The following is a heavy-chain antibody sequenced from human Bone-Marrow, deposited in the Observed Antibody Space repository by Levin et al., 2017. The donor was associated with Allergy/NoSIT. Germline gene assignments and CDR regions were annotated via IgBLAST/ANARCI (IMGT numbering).Heavy chain of an antibody. CDR1: GYFFTNHG. V-gene: IGHV1-18*01. CDR3: ARRISSGYYFAFDY. D-gene: IGHD6-19*01. Sequence: ASVKVSCKTSGYFFTNHGIAWMRQAPGQGLEWLGWISADTGDTQYSQKVEGRVTMTTDTPTRTAFLELGSLKSGDTATYYCARRISSGYYFAFDYWGQGTRVSVSP. J-gene: IGHJ4*01. CDR2: ISADTGDT.